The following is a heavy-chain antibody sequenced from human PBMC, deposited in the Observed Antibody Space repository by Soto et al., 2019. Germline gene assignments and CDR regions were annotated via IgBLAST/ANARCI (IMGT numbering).Heavy chain of an antibody. J-gene: IGHJ6*02. CDR3: AREGVAPYYYYGMDV. CDR1: GYTFTRSG. D-gene: IGHD5-12*01. CDR2: ISTYNGDT. V-gene: IGHV1-18*01. Sequence: QVQLVQSGAEVKKPGASVKVSCKASGYTFTRSGISWVRQAPGQGLEWMGWISTYNGDTNYAQTFQGRVTMTEDTSTSTVHMEVRSLRSDDTAVYYCAREGVAPYYYYGMDVWGQGTPVTVSS.